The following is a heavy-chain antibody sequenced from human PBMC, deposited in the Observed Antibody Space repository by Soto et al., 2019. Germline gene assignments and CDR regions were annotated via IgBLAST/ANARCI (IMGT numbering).Heavy chain of an antibody. D-gene: IGHD6-13*01. CDR1: GFTFSSYA. J-gene: IGHJ4*02. Sequence: EVQLLESGGGLVRAASGFTFSSYAMNWVRQAPGKGLEWVSVISGSDGSTYYADSVKGRFTISRDNSKNTLHLQMNSLRAEDTAVYYCARRSSSWYFDYWGQGTLVTVSS. V-gene: IGHV3-23*01. CDR2: ISGSDGST. CDR3: ARRSSSWYFDY.